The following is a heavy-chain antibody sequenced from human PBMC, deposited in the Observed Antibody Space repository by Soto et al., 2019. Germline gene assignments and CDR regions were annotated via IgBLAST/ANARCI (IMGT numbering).Heavy chain of an antibody. CDR3: AKDRTVLLWFLDV. D-gene: IGHD3-10*01. V-gene: IGHV3-23*01. Sequence: RRLSCAASGFTFSSYAMSWVRQAPGKGLEWVSAISGSGGSTYYADSVKGRFTISRDNSKNTLYLQMNSLRAEDTAVYYCAKDRTVLLWFLDVWGQGTTVTVSS. CDR2: ISGSGGST. CDR1: GFTFSSYA. J-gene: IGHJ6*02.